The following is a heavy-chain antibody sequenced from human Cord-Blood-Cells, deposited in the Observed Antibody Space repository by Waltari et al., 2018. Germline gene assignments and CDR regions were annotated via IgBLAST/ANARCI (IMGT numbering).Heavy chain of an antibody. CDR1: GFTFSSYA. D-gene: IGHD3-16*01. CDR2: ISSNGGST. Sequence: EVQLVESGGGLVQPGGSLRLSCAASGFTFSSYAMHWVRQAPGKGLEYVSAISSNGGSTYYANSVKGIFTISRDNSKNTPYLQMGSLRAEDMAVYYCARCDGGFDYWGQGTLVTVSS. V-gene: IGHV3-64*01. CDR3: ARCDGGFDY. J-gene: IGHJ4*02.